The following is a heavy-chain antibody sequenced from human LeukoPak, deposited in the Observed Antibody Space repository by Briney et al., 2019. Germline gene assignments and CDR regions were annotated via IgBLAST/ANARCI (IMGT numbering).Heavy chain of an antibody. Sequence: SETLSLTCAVYGGSFSGYYWSWIRQPPGKGLEWIGGINHSGSTNYNPSLKSRVTISVDTSKNQSSLKLSSVTAADTAVYYCAREGGLIAVANYFDYWGQGTLVTVSS. CDR2: INHSGST. J-gene: IGHJ4*02. CDR1: GGSFSGYY. D-gene: IGHD6-19*01. CDR3: AREGGLIAVANYFDY. V-gene: IGHV4-34*01.